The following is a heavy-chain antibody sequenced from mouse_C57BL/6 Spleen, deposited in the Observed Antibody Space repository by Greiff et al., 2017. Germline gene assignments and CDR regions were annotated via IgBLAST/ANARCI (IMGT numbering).Heavy chain of an antibody. D-gene: IGHD2-1*01. J-gene: IGHJ4*01. CDR2: IYPSDSET. Sequence: KESCKASGYTFTSYWMDWVKQRPGQGLEWIGNIYPSDSETHYNQKFKDKATLTVDKSSSTAYMQLSSLTSEDSAVYYCARWELRAMDYWGQGTSVTVSS. CDR1: GYTFTSYW. V-gene: IGHV1-61*01. CDR3: ARWELRAMDY.